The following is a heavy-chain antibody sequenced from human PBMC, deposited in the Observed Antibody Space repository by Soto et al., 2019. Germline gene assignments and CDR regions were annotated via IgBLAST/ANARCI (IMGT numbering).Heavy chain of an antibody. CDR2: ISGDGGST. V-gene: IGHV3-43*01. CDR1: GFTFDDYT. Sequence: EVQLVESGGVVVQPGGSLRLSCAASGFTFDDYTMHWVRQAPGKGLEWVSLISGDGGSTYYADSVKGRFTISRDNSKNSLYLQMNSLRTEDTALYYCAKGSYGDYGEDYFDYWGQGTLVTVSS. J-gene: IGHJ4*02. D-gene: IGHD4-17*01. CDR3: AKGSYGDYGEDYFDY.